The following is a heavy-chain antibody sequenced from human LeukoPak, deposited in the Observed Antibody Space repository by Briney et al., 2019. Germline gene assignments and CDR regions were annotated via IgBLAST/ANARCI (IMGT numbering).Heavy chain of an antibody. V-gene: IGHV3-23*01. J-gene: IGHJ4*02. CDR1: GLTFTRYG. CDR3: AKGNYFDY. CDR2: ISGSGDST. Sequence: GGSLRLSCAVSGLTFTRYGMSWVRQAPGKGLEWVSGISGSGDSTYYADSVKGRFTISRDNSKNTLYLQMNSLRAEDTAVYYCAKGNYFDYWGQGTLVTVSS.